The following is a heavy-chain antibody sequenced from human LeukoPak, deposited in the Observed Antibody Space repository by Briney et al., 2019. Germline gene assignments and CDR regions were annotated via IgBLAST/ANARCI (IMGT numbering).Heavy chain of an antibody. J-gene: IGHJ6*02. CDR2: ISDSGGST. V-gene: IGHV3-23*01. CDR3: AKGTSNNCYSAMDV. Sequence: PGGSLRLSCAASGFIFSNYAMTWVRQAPGKGLEWVSVISDSGGSTYYAGSVKGRFTISRDNSKNTLYLQMNSLRAEDTAVYYCAKGTSNNCYSAMDVWGQGTTVTVSS. CDR1: GFIFSNYA. D-gene: IGHD2/OR15-2a*01.